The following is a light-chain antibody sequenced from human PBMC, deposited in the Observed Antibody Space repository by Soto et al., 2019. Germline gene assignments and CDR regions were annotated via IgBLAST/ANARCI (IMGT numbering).Light chain of an antibody. V-gene: IGLV2-8*01. CDR2: EVN. Sequence: QSALTQPPSASGSPGQSVTISCTGIGSDVGGYNYVSWFQQHPGKAPKLIIHEVNQRPSGVPDRFSGSKSGNTASLTVSGLQAEDEGTYYCSSYGGYNNVVFGTGTKLT. CDR1: GSDVGGYNY. CDR3: SSYGGYNNVV. J-gene: IGLJ1*01.